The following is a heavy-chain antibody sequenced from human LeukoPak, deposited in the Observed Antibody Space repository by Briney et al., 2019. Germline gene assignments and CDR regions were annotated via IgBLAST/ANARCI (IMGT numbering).Heavy chain of an antibody. CDR1: GYDFTSYP. V-gene: IGHV7-4-1*02. CDR3: ARTPDSGWYYFDY. J-gene: IGHJ4*02. D-gene: IGHD6-19*01. CDR2: INTDTGNP. Sequence: ASVKVSCKTSGYDFTSYPMNWVRQAPGQGLEWVGWINTDTGNPTYAQAFTGRFVISLDTSVSTAYLQISSLKADDTAVYYCARTPDSGWYYFDYWGQGSLVTVSS.